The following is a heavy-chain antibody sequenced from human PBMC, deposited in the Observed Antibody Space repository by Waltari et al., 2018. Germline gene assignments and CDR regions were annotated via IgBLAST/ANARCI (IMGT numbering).Heavy chain of an antibody. J-gene: IGHJ4*02. D-gene: IGHD5-12*01. CDR2: YDPEDGET. CDR1: GHTLTDLS. Sequence: QVPLVQSGADVKKPGASVKVSCKVSGHTLTDLSVHWVRQAPGKGLEWMGGYDPEDGETVSAQIFQGRFSMTEDTSTDTAYMELSSLRSEDTAVYFCATDHHRDSGYDIWGQGTLVTVSS. V-gene: IGHV1-24*01. CDR3: ATDHHRDSGYDI.